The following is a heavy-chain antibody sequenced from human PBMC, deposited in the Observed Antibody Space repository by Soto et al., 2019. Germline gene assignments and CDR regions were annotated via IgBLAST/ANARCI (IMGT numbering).Heavy chain of an antibody. Sequence: PSETLSLTCTVSGGSISGYYWSWIRQPPGKGLEWIGYIYYSGSTNYNPSLKSRVTISIDTSKNQFSLKLSSVTAADTAVYYCARTYYDFWSGYWGWFDPWGQGTLVTVSS. CDR1: GGSISGYY. V-gene: IGHV4-59*01. J-gene: IGHJ5*02. D-gene: IGHD3-3*01. CDR2: IYYSGST. CDR3: ARTYYDFWSGYWGWFDP.